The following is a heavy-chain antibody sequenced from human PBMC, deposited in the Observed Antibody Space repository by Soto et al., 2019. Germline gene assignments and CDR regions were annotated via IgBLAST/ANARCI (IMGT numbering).Heavy chain of an antibody. V-gene: IGHV4-59*01. D-gene: IGHD3-10*01. CDR2: VYYDGST. Sequence: TSETLSLTCTVSGDSITYYYWSWIRQPPGKGLEWIGYVYYDGSTNYNPSLESRVTMSIDTSKNQFSLKLSSVIAADTAVYYCVSYDRQSGRYSLDYWGQGTPVTVSS. CDR3: VSYDRQSGRYSLDY. J-gene: IGHJ4*02. CDR1: GDSITYYY.